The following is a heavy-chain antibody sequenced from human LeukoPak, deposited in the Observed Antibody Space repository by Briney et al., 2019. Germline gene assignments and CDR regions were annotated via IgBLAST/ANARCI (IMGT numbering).Heavy chain of an antibody. CDR1: GGSISSYY. CDR3: ARGVVPAAKGWFDP. CDR2: IYYSGST. Sequence: SETLSLTCAVYGGSISSYYWSWIRQPPGKGLEWIGYIYYSGSTNYNPSLKSRVTISVDTSKNQFSLNLSSVTAADTAVYYCARGVVPAAKGWFDPWGQGTLVTVSS. D-gene: IGHD2-2*01. V-gene: IGHV4-59*01. J-gene: IGHJ5*02.